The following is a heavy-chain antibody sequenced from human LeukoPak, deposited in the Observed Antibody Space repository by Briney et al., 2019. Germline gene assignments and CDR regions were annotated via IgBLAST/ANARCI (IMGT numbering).Heavy chain of an antibody. CDR2: INTDGSST. J-gene: IGHJ3*02. V-gene: IGHV3-74*01. CDR1: GFTFSSYW. CDR3: ARWGEGDYGDYDAFDI. D-gene: IGHD4-17*01. Sequence: PGGSLRLSCAASGFTFSSYWMHWVRQAPGKGLVWVSRINTDGSSTSYADSVKGRFTISRDNAKNTLYLQMNSLRAEDTAVYYCARWGEGDYGDYDAFDIWGQGTMVTVSS.